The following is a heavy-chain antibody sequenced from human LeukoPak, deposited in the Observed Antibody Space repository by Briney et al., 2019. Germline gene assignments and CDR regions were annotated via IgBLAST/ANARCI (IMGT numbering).Heavy chain of an antibody. CDR1: GGSISSGGYY. D-gene: IGHD2-8*01. J-gene: IGHJ5*02. V-gene: IGHV4-34*01. CDR2: INHSGST. Sequence: MPSETLSLTCAVSGGSISSGGYYWSWIRQPPGKGLEWIGEINHSGSTNYNPSLKSRVTISVDTSKNQFSLKLSSVTAADTAVYYCARSPFIVLMVYAPWRYWFDPWGQGTLVTVSS. CDR3: ARSPFIVLMVYAPWRYWFDP.